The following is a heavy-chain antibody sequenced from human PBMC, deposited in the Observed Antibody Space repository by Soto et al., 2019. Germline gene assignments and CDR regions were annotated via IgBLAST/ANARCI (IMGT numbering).Heavy chain of an antibody. Sequence: EVQLVESGGGLVQPGGSLRLSCAASGFTFSTYWMSWVRQAPGKGLEWVANIKPDGSEKWYVDSVKGRFTISRDNAKNVLYLQMNSRRAEDTAVYYCARGDYYDTSGPFSDAFDIWGQGTMVTVSS. V-gene: IGHV3-7*04. CDR2: IKPDGSEK. CDR1: GFTFSTYW. CDR3: ARGDYYDTSGPFSDAFDI. J-gene: IGHJ3*02. D-gene: IGHD3-22*01.